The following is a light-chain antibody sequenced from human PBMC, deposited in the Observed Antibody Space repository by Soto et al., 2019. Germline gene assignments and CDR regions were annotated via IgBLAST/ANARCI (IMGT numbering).Light chain of an antibody. CDR2: DAS. Sequence: EIVLTQSPGTLSLSPGERATLSCRASQSVSSSYLAWYQQKPGQAPRLLIYDASNRATGIPARFSGSGSGTDFTLTITSLEPEDFAVYYCQHRSNWLAFGGGTKVEIK. CDR1: QSVSSSY. J-gene: IGKJ4*01. V-gene: IGKV3D-20*02. CDR3: QHRSNWLA.